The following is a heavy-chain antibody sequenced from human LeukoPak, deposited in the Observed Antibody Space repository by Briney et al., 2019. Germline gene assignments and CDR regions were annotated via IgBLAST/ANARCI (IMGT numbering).Heavy chain of an antibody. CDR2: IYYNGST. CDR3: ARGGYCTGGSCYSNWFDP. J-gene: IGHJ5*02. Sequence: SETLSLTCTVSGVSIRSYYWSWIRQPPGKGLEWIGNIYYNGSTNYNPSLKSRVTISLDMSKKQFSLRLSSVTAADTAVYYCARGGYCTGGSCYSNWFDPWGQGTLVTVSS. CDR1: GVSIRSYY. V-gene: IGHV4-59*01. D-gene: IGHD2-15*01.